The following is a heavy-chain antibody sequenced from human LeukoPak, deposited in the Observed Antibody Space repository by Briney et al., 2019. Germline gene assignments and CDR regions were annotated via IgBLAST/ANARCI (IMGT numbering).Heavy chain of an antibody. CDR3: ASGTVTTAFGALDY. Sequence: PGGSLRLSCAASGFTVSSNYMSWVRQAPGKGLEWVSVIYSGGSTYYADSVKGRFTISRDNSKNTLYLQMNSLRAEDTAVYYCASGTVTTAFGALDYGRQGTLVTVSS. CDR1: GFTVSSNY. V-gene: IGHV3-66*02. J-gene: IGHJ4*02. D-gene: IGHD4-11*01. CDR2: IYSGGST.